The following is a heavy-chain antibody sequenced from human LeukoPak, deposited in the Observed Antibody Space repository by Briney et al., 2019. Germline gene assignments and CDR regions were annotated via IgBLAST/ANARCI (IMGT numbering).Heavy chain of an antibody. Sequence: GGSLRLSRAASRFTFSSYAMSWVRQAPGKGLEWVSTVCGSCGDTYYADSVKGRFTVSRDNSKNTLYLQMNSLRAEDTAVYYCAKSYNWKAFDYWGQGTLVTVSS. CDR2: VCGSCGDT. CDR1: RFTFSSYA. CDR3: AKSYNWKAFDY. D-gene: IGHD1-1*01. J-gene: IGHJ4*02. V-gene: IGHV3-23*01.